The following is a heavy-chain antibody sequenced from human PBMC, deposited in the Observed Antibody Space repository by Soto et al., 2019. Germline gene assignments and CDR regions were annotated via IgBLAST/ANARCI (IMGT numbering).Heavy chain of an antibody. D-gene: IGHD5-18*01. Sequence: QVQLVQSGAEVKKPGSSVKVSCKASGGTFSSYTISWVRQAPGQGLEWMGRIIPILGIANYAQKFQGRVTITADKSTSTAYMELSSLRSEDTAVYYCARDDVDTVMVTEAYWGQGTLFTVS. V-gene: IGHV1-69*08. CDR2: IIPILGIA. CDR3: ARDDVDTVMVTEAY. CDR1: GGTFSSYT. J-gene: IGHJ4*02.